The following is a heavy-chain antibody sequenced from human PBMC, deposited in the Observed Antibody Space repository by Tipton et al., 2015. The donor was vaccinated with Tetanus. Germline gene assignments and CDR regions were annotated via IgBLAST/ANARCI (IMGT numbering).Heavy chain of an antibody. CDR1: GGTFSSYA. Sequence: QSGPEVKKPGSSVKVSCKASGGTFSSYAISWVRQAPGQGLEWMGGIIPIFGTANYAQKFQGRVTITADESTSTAYMELSSLRSEDTAVYYCARDLRGYGGKGDQDYWGQGTLVTVSS. D-gene: IGHD4-23*01. J-gene: IGHJ4*02. CDR3: ARDLRGYGGKGDQDY. V-gene: IGHV1-69*01. CDR2: IIPIFGTA.